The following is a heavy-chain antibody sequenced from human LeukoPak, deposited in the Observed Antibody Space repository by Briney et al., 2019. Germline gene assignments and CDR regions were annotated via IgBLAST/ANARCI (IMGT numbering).Heavy chain of an antibody. CDR1: GYTFTSYA. J-gene: IGHJ4*02. CDR3: ARTPKYYYDSSGYYFGY. V-gene: IGHV1-69*05. Sequence: GASVKVSCKASGYTFTSYAMNWVRQAPGQGLEWMGGIIPIFGTANYAQKFQGRVTITTDESTSTAYMELSSLRSEDTAVYYCARTPKYYYDSSGYYFGYWGQGTLVTVSS. CDR2: IIPIFGTA. D-gene: IGHD3-22*01.